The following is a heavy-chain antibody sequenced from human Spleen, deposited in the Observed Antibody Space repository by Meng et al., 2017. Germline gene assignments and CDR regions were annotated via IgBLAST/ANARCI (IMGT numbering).Heavy chain of an antibody. D-gene: IGHD3-10*01. J-gene: IGHJ6*02. Sequence: GESLKISCAASGFTVSSNYMSWVRKAPGKGLEWVSSISGSSNYIFYADSVKGRFTISRDNAKNTLYLQMNSLRAEDTAVYYCARGKGGYGSLDVWGQGTTVTVSS. CDR2: ISGSSNYI. CDR3: ARGKGGYGSLDV. V-gene: IGHV3-21*01. CDR1: GFTVSSNY.